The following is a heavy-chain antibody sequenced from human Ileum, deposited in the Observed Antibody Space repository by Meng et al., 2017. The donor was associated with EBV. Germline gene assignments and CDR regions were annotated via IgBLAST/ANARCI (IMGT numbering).Heavy chain of an antibody. CDR3: ARVWQWLPIDY. D-gene: IGHD6-19*01. J-gene: IGHJ4*02. Sequence: QVRPQESGPVLVKPSGARFLTGAVSCGSSSNSNWWSWVRQPPGKGLEWIGEIYHSRSTNYNPSLKSRVTISVDKSKNQFSLNLSSVTAADTAVYYCARVWQWLPIDYWGQGTLVTVSS. CDR2: IYHSRST. V-gene: IGHV4-4*02. CDR1: CGSSSNSNW.